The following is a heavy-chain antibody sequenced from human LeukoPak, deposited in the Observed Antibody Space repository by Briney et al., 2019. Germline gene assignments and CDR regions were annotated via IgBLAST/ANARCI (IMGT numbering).Heavy chain of an antibody. D-gene: IGHD6-6*01. CDR1: GYTFTGYY. CDR3: ARDRNSGSSLDI. V-gene: IGHV1-2*02. CDR2: IYPYSGDT. Sequence: ASVKVSCKASGYTFTGYYIHWVRQAPGQGLEWMGWIYPYSGDTNYAQNFQGRVTMTRDTSISTAYMELSSLKSDDTAVYYCARDRNSGSSLDIWGQGSMLTVSS. J-gene: IGHJ3*02.